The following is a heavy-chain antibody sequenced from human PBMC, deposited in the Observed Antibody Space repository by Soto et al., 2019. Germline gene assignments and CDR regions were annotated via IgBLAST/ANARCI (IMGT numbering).Heavy chain of an antibody. Sequence: GGSLRLSCAASGFTFSSYGMHWVRQAPGKGLEWVAVIWYDGSNKHYADSVKGRFTISRDNSKNTLYLQMNSLRAEDTAVYYCARDDSYSSGWYPYWGQGTLVTVSS. J-gene: IGHJ4*02. CDR3: ARDDSYSSGWYPY. D-gene: IGHD6-19*01. V-gene: IGHV3-33*01. CDR2: IWYDGSNK. CDR1: GFTFSSYG.